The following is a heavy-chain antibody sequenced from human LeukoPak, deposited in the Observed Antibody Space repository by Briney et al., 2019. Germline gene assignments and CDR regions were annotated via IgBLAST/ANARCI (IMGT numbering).Heavy chain of an antibody. D-gene: IGHD1-14*01. Sequence: SSETLSLTCAVSGGSISSSNWWSWVRQPPGKGLEWIGEIYHSGSTNYNPSLKSRVTISVDKSKNQFSLKLSSVTAADTAVYYCASLGNPHNPPANYYYYYMDVWGKGTTVTVSS. V-gene: IGHV4-4*02. CDR1: GGSISSSNW. CDR3: ASLGNPHNPPANYYYYYMDV. J-gene: IGHJ6*03. CDR2: IYHSGST.